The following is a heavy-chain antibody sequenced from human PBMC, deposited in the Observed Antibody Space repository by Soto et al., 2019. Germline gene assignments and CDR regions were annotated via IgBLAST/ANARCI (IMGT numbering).Heavy chain of an antibody. CDR2: IYPGDSDT. CDR1: GYSFTSSW. V-gene: IGHV5-51*01. J-gene: IGHJ4*02. CDR3: ARQVYYYDSSGYYPFHY. Sequence: GESLKISCKGSGYSFTSSWIGWVRQMPGKGLEWMGIIYPGDSDTRYSPSFQGQVTISADKSISTAYLQWSSLKASDTAMYYCARQVYYYDSSGYYPFHYWGQGTLVTVSS. D-gene: IGHD3-22*01.